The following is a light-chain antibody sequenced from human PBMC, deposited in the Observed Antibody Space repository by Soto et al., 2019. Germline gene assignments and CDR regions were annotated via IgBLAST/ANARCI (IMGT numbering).Light chain of an antibody. CDR2: DAF. J-gene: IGKJ2*01. Sequence: EIVLTQSPGTLSLPPGERATLSCRASQSVSSSSLAWYQHRPGQAPRLLIYDAFSRATDIPDRFSGSGSGTDFTLTISRLEPDDFSVYYCQRYGSSPPKYTFGKGTKLEI. V-gene: IGKV3-20*01. CDR1: QSVSSSS. CDR3: QRYGSSPPKYT.